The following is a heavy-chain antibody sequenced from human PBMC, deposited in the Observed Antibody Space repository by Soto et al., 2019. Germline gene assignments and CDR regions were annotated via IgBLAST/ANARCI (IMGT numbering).Heavy chain of an antibody. D-gene: IGHD3-3*01. CDR2: IIPILGIA. CDR1: GGTFSSYT. V-gene: IGHV1-69*02. Sequence: GASVKVSCKASGGTFSSYTISWVRQAPGQGLEWMGRIIPILGIANYAQKFQGRVTITADKSTSTAYMELSSLRSEDTAVYYCARSRGDDFWSGYAYYYYYYMDVWGKGTTVTVSS. J-gene: IGHJ6*03. CDR3: ARSRGDDFWSGYAYYYYYYMDV.